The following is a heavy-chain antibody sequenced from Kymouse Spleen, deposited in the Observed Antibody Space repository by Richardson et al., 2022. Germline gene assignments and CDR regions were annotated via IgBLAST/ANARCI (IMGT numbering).Heavy chain of an antibody. Sequence: QVQLQQWGAGLLKPSETLSLTCAVYGGSFSGYYWSWIRQPPGKGLEWIGEINHSGSTNYNPSLKSRVTISVDTSKNQFSLKLSSVTAADTAVYYCARRYNWNYYYGMDVWGQGTTVTVSS. D-gene: IGHD1-20*01,IGHD1-7*01. J-gene: IGHJ6*02. CDR3: ARRYNWNYYYGMDV. V-gene: IGHV4-34*01. CDR1: GGSFSGYY. CDR2: INHSGST.